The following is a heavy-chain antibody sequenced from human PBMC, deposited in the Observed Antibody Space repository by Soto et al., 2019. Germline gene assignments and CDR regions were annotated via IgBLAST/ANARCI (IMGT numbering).Heavy chain of an antibody. D-gene: IGHD1-1*01. V-gene: IGHV3-11*06. CDR3: VRGGAGGLSDP. CDR1: GFPFGDSY. Sequence: GGSLRLSCAVSGFPFGDSYMSWIRQAPGKGLEWLSYISPGSRYPAYADSVKGRFTISRDNAKRSLYLQMMSLTAEDTAIYYCVRGGAGGLSDPWGQGTMVTVSS. J-gene: IGHJ5*02. CDR2: ISPGSRYP.